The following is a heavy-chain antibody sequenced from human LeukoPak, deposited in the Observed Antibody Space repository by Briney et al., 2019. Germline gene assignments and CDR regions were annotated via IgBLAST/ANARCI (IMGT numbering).Heavy chain of an antibody. V-gene: IGHV1-2*02. CDR3: ARAYYHDSSDYYFPLDY. D-gene: IGHD3-22*01. Sequence: GASVKVSCKASGYTFTGYYMHWVRQAPGQGIEWMGWIDPNSGGTNYAQKFQGRVTMTRDTSISTAYMELSRLRSDDTAVYYCARAYYHDSSDYYFPLDYWGQGTLVTVSS. CDR2: IDPNSGGT. CDR1: GYTFTGYY. J-gene: IGHJ4*02.